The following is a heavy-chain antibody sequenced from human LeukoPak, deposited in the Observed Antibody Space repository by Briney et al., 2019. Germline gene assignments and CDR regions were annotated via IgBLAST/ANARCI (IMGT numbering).Heavy chain of an antibody. J-gene: IGHJ4*02. CDR2: FDPDDGET. CDR3: ATGTIYCSSCSGDY. Sequence: GASVKVSCTVSGSSLTELSMHWVRQAPGKGLEWMGGFDPDDGETPLFAQKFQGRVSMTEDTSTDTAYMELSSLSSEDTAVYYCATGTIYCSSCSGDYWGQGTLVTVSS. V-gene: IGHV1-24*01. CDR1: GSSLTELS. D-gene: IGHD2-2*01.